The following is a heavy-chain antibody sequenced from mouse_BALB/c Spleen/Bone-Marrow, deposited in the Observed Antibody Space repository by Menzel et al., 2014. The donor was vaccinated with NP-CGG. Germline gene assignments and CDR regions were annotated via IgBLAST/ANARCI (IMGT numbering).Heavy chain of an antibody. V-gene: IGHV5-9-1*01. Sequence: EVKLVESGGGLVKPGGSLKLSCAASGFTFXSYAMSWVRQTPEKRLEWVATISSGGSYTYYADSGKGRLTISRDNAKNTLYLQMSSLRSEDTAMYYCARSLYDYDAMDYWGQGTSVTVSS. CDR1: GFTFXSYA. D-gene: IGHD1-1*01. J-gene: IGHJ4*01. CDR2: ISSGGSYT. CDR3: ARSLYDYDAMDY.